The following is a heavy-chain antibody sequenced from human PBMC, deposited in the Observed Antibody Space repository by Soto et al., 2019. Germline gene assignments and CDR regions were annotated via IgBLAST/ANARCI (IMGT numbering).Heavy chain of an antibody. CDR3: ARAGDPPYYGMDV. CDR1: GYTFSSYG. V-gene: IGHV1-18*01. D-gene: IGHD7-27*01. J-gene: IGHJ6*02. Sequence: QVQMVQSGAEVKKPGASLKVSCKASGYTFSSYGISWVRQAPGQGLEWMGWISAYNGDTDYAQKVKGRVTMFADTSTTTAYMELRSLTFDDTGVYYCARAGDPPYYGMDVWGQGTTVTVSS. CDR2: ISAYNGDT.